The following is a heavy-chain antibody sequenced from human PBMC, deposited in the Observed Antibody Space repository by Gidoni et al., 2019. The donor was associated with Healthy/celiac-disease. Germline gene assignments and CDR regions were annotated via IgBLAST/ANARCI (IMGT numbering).Heavy chain of an antibody. V-gene: IGHV4-59*01. CDR2: IYYSGST. Sequence: QVQLQESGPGLVKPSETLSLTCTVSGGSISSYYWSWIRQPPGKGLEWIGYIYYSGSTNYNPSLKSRVTISVDTSKNQFSLKLSSVTAADTAVYYCARARTQLTFGGVIAPWFDPWGQGTLVTVSS. D-gene: IGHD3-16*02. CDR1: GGSISSYY. CDR3: ARARTQLTFGGVIAPWFDP. J-gene: IGHJ5*02.